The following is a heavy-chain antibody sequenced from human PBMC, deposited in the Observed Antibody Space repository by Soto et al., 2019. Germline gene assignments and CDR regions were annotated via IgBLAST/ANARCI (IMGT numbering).Heavy chain of an antibody. CDR2: IYYSGST. CDR3: AREGAAPYYYYGMDV. D-gene: IGHD6-6*01. CDR1: RSSISSGGYF. J-gene: IGHJ6*01. V-gene: IGHV4-31*03. Sequence: SETLSLTCTVSRSSISSGGYFWSWLRQHPGKGLEWSGFIYYSGSTYYNPSLKSRVTISVDTSKNQFSLKLSSVTAADTAVYYCAREGAAPYYYYGMDVWGQGTTVTVSS.